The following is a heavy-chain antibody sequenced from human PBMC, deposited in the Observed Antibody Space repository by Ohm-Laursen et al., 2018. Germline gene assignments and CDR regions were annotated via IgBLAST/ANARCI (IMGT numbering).Heavy chain of an antibody. CDR1: GFTLSSYA. CDR2: IRGSGGST. Sequence: SLRLSCSASGFTLSSYAKSWVRQAPGKGMEWVSAIRGSGGSTYYADSVKGRFTISRDNSKNTLYLQMNSLRAEDTAVYYCAVTDDGGTVSAFDIWGQGTMVTVSS. J-gene: IGHJ3*02. CDR3: AVTDDGGTVSAFDI. V-gene: IGHV3-23*01. D-gene: IGHD3-16*01.